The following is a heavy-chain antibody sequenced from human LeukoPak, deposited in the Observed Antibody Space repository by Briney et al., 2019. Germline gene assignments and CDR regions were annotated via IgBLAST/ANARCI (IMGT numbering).Heavy chain of an antibody. V-gene: IGHV4-31*01. CDR1: GGSISSGGYY. J-gene: IGHJ4*02. CDR3: AREHMVRGGRPVFDY. CDR2: IDYSGST. D-gene: IGHD3-10*01. Sequence: SETLSPTCTVSGGSISSGGYYWSWIRQHPGKGLEWIGYIDYSGSTYYDPSLKSPVNIPVDTSKNQFSLKLSSVTAADTAVYYCAREHMVRGGRPVFDYWGQGTLVTVSS.